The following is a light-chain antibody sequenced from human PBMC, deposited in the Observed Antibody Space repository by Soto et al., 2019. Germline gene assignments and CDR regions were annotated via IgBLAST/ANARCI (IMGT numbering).Light chain of an antibody. J-gene: IGKJ2*01. V-gene: IGKV3-20*01. Sequence: EVALTQSPGTLSLSPGERATLSCRTSQSVSSSDLAWYQHRPGQAPGLVMYGASTRATGIPDRFSGSGSGTDFTLTISELEPDDFTVYFCLQYGNSPYTFGRGTKLEIK. CDR1: QSVSSSD. CDR3: LQYGNSPYT. CDR2: GAS.